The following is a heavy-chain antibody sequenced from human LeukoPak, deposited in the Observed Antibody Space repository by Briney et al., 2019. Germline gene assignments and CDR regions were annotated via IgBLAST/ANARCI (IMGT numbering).Heavy chain of an antibody. D-gene: IGHD3-22*01. CDR3: AKELPGFDYYDSSGYYDPFDY. CDR2: IWYDGTNK. Sequence: PGGSLRLSCAASGFTFSTYGMHWVRQAPGKGLEWVAVIWYDGTNKYYGDSGKGRFTISRDNSKNTLYLQMNSLRAEDTAVYYCAKELPGFDYYDSSGYYDPFDYWGQGTLVTVSS. V-gene: IGHV3-33*06. CDR1: GFTFSTYG. J-gene: IGHJ4*02.